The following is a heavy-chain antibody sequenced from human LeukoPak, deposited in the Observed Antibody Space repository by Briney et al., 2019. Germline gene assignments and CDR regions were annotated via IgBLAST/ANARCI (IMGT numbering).Heavy chain of an antibody. D-gene: IGHD3-10*01. CDR2: IIPLFDTK. CDR3: AKSWRTGYGPGSYYKLGFES. V-gene: IGHV1-69*13. J-gene: IGHJ4*02. CDR1: GGPFSSYS. Sequence: SVKVSCKASGGPFSSYSISWVRQAPGQGLEWMGGIIPLFDTKTYAQRFRGRVTITAVGSTSTVYMELRSLTSEDTAVYYCAKSWRTGYGPGSYYKLGFESWGQGTLVTVSS.